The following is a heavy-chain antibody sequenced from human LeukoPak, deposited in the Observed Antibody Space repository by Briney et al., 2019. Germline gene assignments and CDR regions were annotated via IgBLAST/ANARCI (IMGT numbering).Heavy chain of an antibody. CDR1: GYTFTGYY. CDR2: INPHSGGT. Sequence: GASVKVSCKASGYTFTGYYIHWVRQAPGQGLEWMGWINPHSGGTNYAQKFKGRVTMTSDTSISTAYMELSRVRSDDSAVYYCARATAASDAFEIWGQGTLVTVSS. V-gene: IGHV1-2*02. J-gene: IGHJ3*02. CDR3: ARATAASDAFEI. D-gene: IGHD5-18*01.